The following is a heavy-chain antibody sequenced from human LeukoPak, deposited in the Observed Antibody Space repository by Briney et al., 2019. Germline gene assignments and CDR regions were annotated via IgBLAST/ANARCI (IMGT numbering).Heavy chain of an antibody. V-gene: IGHV5-51*01. CDR1: GYSFTSYW. Sequence: GESLKISCKGSGYSFTSYWIGWVRQTPGKGLEWMGIIYPGDSDTRYSPSFQGQVTISADKSISTAYLQWSSLKASDTAMYYCARFLGDSSGYYYGSLAFDIWGQGTMVTVSS. CDR3: ARFLGDSSGYYYGSLAFDI. D-gene: IGHD3-22*01. J-gene: IGHJ3*02. CDR2: IYPGDSDT.